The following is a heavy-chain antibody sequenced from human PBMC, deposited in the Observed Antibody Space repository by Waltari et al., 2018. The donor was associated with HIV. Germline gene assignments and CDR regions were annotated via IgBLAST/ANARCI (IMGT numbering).Heavy chain of an antibody. V-gene: IGHV4-31*03. CDR3: ARGGTYYYDSSGYCPPDY. Sequence: QVQLQESGPGLVKPSQTLSLTCTVPGGSIRSGGYYWSWTRQHPGKGLEWIGYIYYSGSTYYNPSLKSRVTISVYTSKNQFSLKLSSVTAADTAVYYCARGGTYYYDSSGYCPPDYWGQGTLVTVSS. J-gene: IGHJ4*02. D-gene: IGHD3-22*01. CDR1: GGSIRSGGYY. CDR2: IYYSGST.